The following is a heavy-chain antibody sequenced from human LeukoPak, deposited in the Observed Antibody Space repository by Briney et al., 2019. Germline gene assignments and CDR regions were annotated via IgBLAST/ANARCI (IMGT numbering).Heavy chain of an antibody. J-gene: IGHJ4*02. CDR3: ARWSNCSSTICYKSYYFDY. Sequence: PSETLSLTCAVYGGSFSGYYWSWIRQPPGKGLEWIGEINHSGSTNYNPSLKSRVTISVDTSKNQFSLKLSSVTAADTAVYYCARWSNCSSTICYKSYYFDYWGQGTLVTVSA. CDR2: INHSGST. V-gene: IGHV4-34*01. CDR1: GGSFSGYY. D-gene: IGHD2-2*02.